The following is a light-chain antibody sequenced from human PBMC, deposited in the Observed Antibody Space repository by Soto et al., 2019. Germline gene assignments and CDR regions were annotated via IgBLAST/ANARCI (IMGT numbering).Light chain of an antibody. CDR1: QSISSY. CDR2: AAS. Sequence: DIQMTQSPSSLSASVGDRVTINCRASQSISSYLNWYQQKPGKAPKLLIYAASSLQSGVPSRFSGSGSGTDFTLTISSLQPEDFATYYCQHSYSASWTFGQGTKVEIK. V-gene: IGKV1-39*01. J-gene: IGKJ1*01. CDR3: QHSYSASWT.